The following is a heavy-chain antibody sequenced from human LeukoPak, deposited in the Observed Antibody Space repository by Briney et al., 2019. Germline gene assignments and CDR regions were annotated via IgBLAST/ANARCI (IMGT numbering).Heavy chain of an antibody. V-gene: IGHV3-21*01. CDR3: ARESGGTVVPAAMWGPHWFDP. D-gene: IGHD2-2*01. CDR1: GFTFSSYS. CDR2: ISSSSSYI. J-gene: IGHJ5*02. Sequence: PGGSLRLSCAASGFTFSSYSMNWVRQAPGKGLEWVSSISSSSSYIYYADSVKGRFTISRDNAKNSLYLQMNSLRAEDTAVYYCARESGGTVVPAAMWGPHWFDPWGQGTLVTVSS.